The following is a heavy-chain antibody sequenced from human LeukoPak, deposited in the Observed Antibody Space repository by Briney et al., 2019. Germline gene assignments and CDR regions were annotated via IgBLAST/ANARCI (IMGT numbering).Heavy chain of an antibody. Sequence: ASVKVSCKASGYTVTDYYMHWVRQAPGQGLEWRGWINPNSGGTNYAQKFQGRVTMTRDTSISTVYMEMSRLRSDDTAVYYCARESVPAVAARRGLNYWGQGTLVAVSS. D-gene: IGHD6-6*01. CDR3: ARESVPAVAARRGLNY. CDR2: INPNSGGT. V-gene: IGHV1-2*02. CDR1: GYTVTDYY. J-gene: IGHJ4*02.